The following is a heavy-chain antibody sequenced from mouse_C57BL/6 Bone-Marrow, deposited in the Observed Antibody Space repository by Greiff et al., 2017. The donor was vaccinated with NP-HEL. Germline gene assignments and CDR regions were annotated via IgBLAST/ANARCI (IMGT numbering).Heavy chain of an antibody. CDR2: INPSSGYT. CDR1: GYTFTSYW. Sequence: QVQLQQSGAELAKPGASVKLSCKASGYTFTSYWMHWVKQRPGQGLEWIGYINPSSGYTKYNQKFKDKATLPADKSSSTAYMQLSSLTYEDSAVYYCARFLLDYWGQGTTLTVSS. CDR3: ARFLLDY. J-gene: IGHJ2*01. V-gene: IGHV1-7*01.